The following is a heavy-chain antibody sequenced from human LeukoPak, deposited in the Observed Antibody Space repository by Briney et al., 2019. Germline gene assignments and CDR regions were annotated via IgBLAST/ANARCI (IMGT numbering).Heavy chain of an antibody. Sequence: PSETLSLTCTVSGGSISSYYWSWIRQPPGKGLEWIGNIYYSGSANYNPSLKSRVTISVDTSKNQFSLKLSSVTAADTAVYYCARAGATTPFDYWGQGTLVTVSS. V-gene: IGHV4-59*01. CDR1: GGSISSYY. J-gene: IGHJ4*02. CDR3: ARAGATTPFDY. D-gene: IGHD1-26*01. CDR2: IYYSGSA.